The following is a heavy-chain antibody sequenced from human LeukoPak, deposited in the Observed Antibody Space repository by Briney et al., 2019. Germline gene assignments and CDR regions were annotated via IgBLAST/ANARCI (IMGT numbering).Heavy chain of an antibody. Sequence: GASVKVSCKASGGTFSSYAIGWVRQAPGQGLEWMGRIIPILGIANYAQKFQGRVTITADKSTSTAYMELSSLRSEDTVVYYCARATGAVTTVDYWGQGTLVTVSS. V-gene: IGHV1-69*04. J-gene: IGHJ4*02. CDR3: ARATGAVTTVDY. CDR2: IIPILGIA. CDR1: GGTFSSYA. D-gene: IGHD4-11*01.